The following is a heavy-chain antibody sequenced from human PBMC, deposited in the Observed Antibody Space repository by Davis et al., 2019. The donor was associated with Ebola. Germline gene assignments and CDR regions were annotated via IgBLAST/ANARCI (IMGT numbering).Heavy chain of an antibody. Sequence: PSETLSLTCTVSGGSISSSSYYWGWIRQPPGKGLEWIGSIYYSGSTYYNPSLKSRVTISVDTSKNQFSLKLSSVTAADTAVYYCARQGGGDCGGDCYLWGQGTLVTVSS. D-gene: IGHD2-21*02. CDR1: GGSISSSSYY. J-gene: IGHJ4*02. V-gene: IGHV4-39*01. CDR2: IYYSGST. CDR3: ARQGGGDCGGDCYL.